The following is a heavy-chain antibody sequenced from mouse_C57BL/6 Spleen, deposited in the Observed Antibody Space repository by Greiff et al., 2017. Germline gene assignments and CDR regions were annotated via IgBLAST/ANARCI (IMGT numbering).Heavy chain of an antibody. CDR3: ARKERDYAIDD. CDR1: GYTFTGYW. J-gene: IGHJ4*01. Sequence: VQLKQSGAELAKPGASVKLSCKASGYTFTGYWMHWVKQRPGQGLEWIGYINPSSGYTKYNQKFKDKATLTADKASSTAYMQLSSLTYEDSAVYYCARKERDYAIDDWGQGTSVTVSS. CDR2: INPSSGYT. V-gene: IGHV1-7*01.